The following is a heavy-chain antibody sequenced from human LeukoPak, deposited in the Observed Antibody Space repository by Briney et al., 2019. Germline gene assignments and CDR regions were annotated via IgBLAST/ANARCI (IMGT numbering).Heavy chain of an antibody. D-gene: IGHD1-26*01. CDR1: GGSISSYY. Sequence: SETLSLTCTVSGGSISSYYWSWIRQPPGKGLEWIGYIYYSGSTNYNPSLKSRVTISVDTSKNQFSLKLSSVTAADTAVYYCARHGVGATIGVFDYWGQGTLVTVSS. V-gene: IGHV4-59*08. CDR2: IYYSGST. J-gene: IGHJ4*02. CDR3: ARHGVGATIGVFDY.